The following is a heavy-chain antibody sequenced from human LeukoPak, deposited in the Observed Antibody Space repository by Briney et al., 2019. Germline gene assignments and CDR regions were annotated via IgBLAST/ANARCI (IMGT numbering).Heavy chain of an antibody. Sequence: ASVKVSCKASGGTFSSYAISWVRQAPGQGLEWMGGIIPIFGTANYAQKFQGRVTITADESTGTAYMELSSLRSEDTAVYYCARVRRLERRKALYYFDYWGQGTLVTVSS. J-gene: IGHJ4*02. V-gene: IGHV1-69*13. CDR3: ARVRRLERRKALYYFDY. D-gene: IGHD1-1*01. CDR2: IIPIFGTA. CDR1: GGTFSSYA.